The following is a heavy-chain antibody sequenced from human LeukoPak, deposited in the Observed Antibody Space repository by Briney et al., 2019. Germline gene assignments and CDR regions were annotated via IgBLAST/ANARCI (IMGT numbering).Heavy chain of an antibody. J-gene: IGHJ4*02. V-gene: IGHV3-7*01. Sequence: PGGSLRLSCAASGFTFGSYWMSWVRQAPGKGLEWVANIKQDGSEKYYVDSVKGRFTISRDNAKNSLYLQMNSLRAEDTAVYYCARRGYYRFDYWGQGTLVTVSS. CDR2: IKQDGSEK. CDR3: ARRGYYRFDY. CDR1: GFTFGSYW. D-gene: IGHD3-22*01.